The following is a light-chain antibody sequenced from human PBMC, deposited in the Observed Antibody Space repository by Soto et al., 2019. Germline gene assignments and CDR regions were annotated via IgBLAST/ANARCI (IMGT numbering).Light chain of an antibody. Sequence: DIQMTQSPSTLSGSVGDRVTITCRASQTISSWLAWYQQKPGKAPKLLIYKASTLKSGVPSRFSGSGSGTEFTLTISSLQPDDFAPYYCQQYNSFSWTFGQGTKVDNK. V-gene: IGKV1-5*03. CDR1: QTISSW. CDR3: QQYNSFSWT. J-gene: IGKJ1*01. CDR2: KAS.